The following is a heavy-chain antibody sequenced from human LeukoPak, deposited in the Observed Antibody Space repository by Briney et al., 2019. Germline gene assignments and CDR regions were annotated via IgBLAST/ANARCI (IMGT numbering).Heavy chain of an antibody. J-gene: IGHJ4*02. D-gene: IGHD6-13*01. Sequence: GGSLRLSCAASGFTFSSYSMNWVRQAPGKGLEWVSSISSSRSYIYYADSVKGRFTISRDNAKHSLYLQMNSLRAEDTAVYYCAREEGSSWFLDYWGQGTLVTVSS. V-gene: IGHV3-21*01. CDR1: GFTFSSYS. CDR2: ISSSRSYI. CDR3: AREEGSSWFLDY.